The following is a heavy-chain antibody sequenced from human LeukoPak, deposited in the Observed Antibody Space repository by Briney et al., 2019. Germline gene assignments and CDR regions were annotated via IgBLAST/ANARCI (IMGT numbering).Heavy chain of an antibody. CDR3: ARGRGGYSSYEPHRSPYYFDY. D-gene: IGHD5-12*01. CDR1: GGSFSGYY. Sequence: SETLSLTCAVYGGSFSGYYWSWIRQPPGKGLEWIGEINHSGSTNYNPSLKSRVTISVDTSKNQFSLKLSSVTAADTAVYYCARGRGGYSSYEPHRSPYYFDYWGQGTLVTVSS. V-gene: IGHV4-34*01. J-gene: IGHJ4*02. CDR2: INHSGST.